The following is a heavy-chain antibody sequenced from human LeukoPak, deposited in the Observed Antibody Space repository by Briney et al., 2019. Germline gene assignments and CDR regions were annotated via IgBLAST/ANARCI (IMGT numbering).Heavy chain of an antibody. CDR1: GFTFSRYS. Sequence: GSLRLSCAASGFTFSRYSMNWVRQAPGKGLEWVSYISSGGGTIYYADSVKGRFTISRDNAENSLYLQMNSLRDEDTAVYYCARLWGYCSGGSCYSTPYWGQGTLVTVSS. CDR3: ARLWGYCSGGSCYSTPY. D-gene: IGHD2-15*01. CDR2: ISSGGGTI. J-gene: IGHJ4*02. V-gene: IGHV3-48*02.